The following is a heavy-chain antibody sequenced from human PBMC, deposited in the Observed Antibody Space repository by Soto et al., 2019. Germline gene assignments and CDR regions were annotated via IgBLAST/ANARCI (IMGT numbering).Heavy chain of an antibody. CDR2: IYYSGST. Sequence: TLSLTCTVSGGSISSGGYYWSWIRQHPGKGLEWIGYIYYSGSTYYNPSLKSRVTVSVDTSKNQFSLKLSSVTAADTAVYYCARDRITIFGVGVHYGMDVWGQGTTVTV. CDR1: GGSISSGGYY. D-gene: IGHD3-3*01. CDR3: ARDRITIFGVGVHYGMDV. V-gene: IGHV4-31*03. J-gene: IGHJ6*02.